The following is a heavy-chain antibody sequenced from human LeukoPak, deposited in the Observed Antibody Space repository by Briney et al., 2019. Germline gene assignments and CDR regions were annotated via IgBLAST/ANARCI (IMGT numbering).Heavy chain of an antibody. CDR3: ARGYSSGWIDY. Sequence: SETLSLTCAVYGGSFSGYYWSWIRQPPGKGLEWIGEINHSGSTNYNPSLKSRVTISVDTSKSQFSLKLSSVTAADTAVYYCARGYSSGWIDYWGQGTLVTVSS. J-gene: IGHJ4*02. CDR1: GGSFSGYY. CDR2: INHSGST. D-gene: IGHD6-19*01. V-gene: IGHV4-34*01.